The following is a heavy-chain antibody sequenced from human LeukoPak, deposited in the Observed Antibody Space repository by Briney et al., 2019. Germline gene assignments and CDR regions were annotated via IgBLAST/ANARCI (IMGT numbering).Heavy chain of an antibody. J-gene: IGHJ4*02. Sequence: ASVKVSCKASGYTFTTYPMNWVRQAPGQRLEWMGWINAGNGNTKYSQKFQGRVTITRDTSASTAYMELSSLRSEDTAVYYCARDSGYDSVFDYWGQGTLVTVSS. CDR2: INAGNGNT. V-gene: IGHV1-3*01. CDR3: ARDSGYDSVFDY. CDR1: GYTFTTYP. D-gene: IGHD5-12*01.